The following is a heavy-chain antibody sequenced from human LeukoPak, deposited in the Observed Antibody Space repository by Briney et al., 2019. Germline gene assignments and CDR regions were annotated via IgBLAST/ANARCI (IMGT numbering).Heavy chain of an antibody. V-gene: IGHV4-30-4*01. CDR2: IYYSGST. Sequence: PSETLSLTCTVSGGSISSGDYYWSWIRQPPGKGLEWIGYIYYSGSTYYNPSLKSRVTISVDTSKNQFSLKLSSVTAADTAVYYCARDRVSGETYTPGDYWGQGTLVTVSS. CDR1: GGSISSGDYY. J-gene: IGHJ4*02. CDR3: ARDRVSGETYTPGDY. D-gene: IGHD3-10*01.